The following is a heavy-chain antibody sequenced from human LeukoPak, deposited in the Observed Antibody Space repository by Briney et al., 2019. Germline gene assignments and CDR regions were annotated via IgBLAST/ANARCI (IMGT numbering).Heavy chain of an antibody. CDR3: ARRGGSPLGAFDI. CDR2: IYYSGST. Sequence: SETLSLTCTVSGDSISSYYWSWIRQPPGKGLEWIGYIYYSGSTNYNPSLKSRVTISVDTSKNQFSLKLTSVTAADTAVYYCARRGGSPLGAFDIWGQGTMVTVSS. D-gene: IGHD1-26*01. V-gene: IGHV4-59*01. CDR1: GDSISSYY. J-gene: IGHJ3*02.